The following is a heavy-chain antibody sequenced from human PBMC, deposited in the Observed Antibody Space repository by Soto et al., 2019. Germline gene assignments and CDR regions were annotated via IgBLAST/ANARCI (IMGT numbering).Heavy chain of an antibody. CDR1: GFTFGSYW. CDR2: IDSDGSST. J-gene: IGHJ6*01. CDR3: ARGRPYGMGV. V-gene: IGHV3-74*01. Sequence: EVQLVESGGGLVQPGGSLRVSCAASGFTFGSYWMNWVRQAPGKGLVWVSRIDSDGSSTTYADSVKGRFTTSRDNAKNTLYLQMSRLRVEDTAVYYCARGRPYGMGVWGQGTTVTVSS.